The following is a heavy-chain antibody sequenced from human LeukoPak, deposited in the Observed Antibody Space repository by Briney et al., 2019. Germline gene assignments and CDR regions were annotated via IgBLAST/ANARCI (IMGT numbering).Heavy chain of an antibody. D-gene: IGHD1-26*01. V-gene: IGHV3-21*06. CDR1: GFTLKNYG. CDR3: ARSKGGAEREYGMDV. J-gene: IGHJ6*02. CDR2: ISSGSTYI. Sequence: PGGSLRLSCAASGFTLKNYGMNWVRQAPGKGLEWVSSISSGSTYIDNADSLKGRFTISRDNAKNSLYLEMNSLRAEDTAVYYCARSKGGAEREYGMDVWGQGTTVHVSS.